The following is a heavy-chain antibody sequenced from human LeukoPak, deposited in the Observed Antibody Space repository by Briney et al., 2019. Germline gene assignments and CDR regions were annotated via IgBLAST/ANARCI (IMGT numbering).Heavy chain of an antibody. CDR2: IYYSGST. V-gene: IGHV4-30-2*05. CDR3: ARGKSKFDY. Sequence: SETLSLTCAVSGGSISSGGYSWSWIRQPPGKGLEWIGYIYYSGSTDYNPSLKSRVTISVDTSKNQFSLKLSSVTAADTAVYYCARGKSKFDYWGQGTLVTVSS. CDR1: GGSISSGGYS. J-gene: IGHJ4*02.